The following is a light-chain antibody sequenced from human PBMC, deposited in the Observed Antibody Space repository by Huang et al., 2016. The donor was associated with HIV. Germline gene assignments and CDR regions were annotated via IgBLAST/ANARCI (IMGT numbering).Light chain of an antibody. Sequence: DIQMTQSPSSLSASLGDKVTITCQASLNINNFLNWYQQKPGKAPKRLVSDASDLAKRVPSGFSGSRSGTSFTLTVSSLQAEDIGTYYCQQYDTFPLTFGQGTNVEI. J-gene: IGKJ1*01. CDR1: LNINNF. V-gene: IGKV1-33*01. CDR2: DAS. CDR3: QQYDTFPLT.